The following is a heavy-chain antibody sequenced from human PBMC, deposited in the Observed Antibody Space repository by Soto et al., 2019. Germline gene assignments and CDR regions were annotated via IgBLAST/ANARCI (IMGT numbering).Heavy chain of an antibody. CDR3: AKDWSIDY. CDR1: GFTFSSYG. Sequence: HPGGSLRLSCAASGFTFSSYGMHWVRQAPGKGLEWVAVISYDGSNKYYADSVKGRFTISRDNSKNTLYLQMNSLRAEDTAVYYCAKDWSIDYWGQGTLVTVPQ. J-gene: IGHJ4*02. V-gene: IGHV3-30*18. CDR2: ISYDGSNK.